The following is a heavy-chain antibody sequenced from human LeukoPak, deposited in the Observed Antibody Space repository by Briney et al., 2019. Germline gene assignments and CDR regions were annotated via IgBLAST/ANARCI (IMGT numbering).Heavy chain of an antibody. J-gene: IGHJ6*02. CDR1: GFTVSSNY. Sequence: GGSLRLSCAASGFTVSSNYMSWVRQAPGKGLEWVSVIYSGGSTYYADSVKGRFTISRDNSRNTLYLQMNSLRAEDTAVYYCARDYVSGWDYYGMDVWGQGTTVTVSS. CDR2: IYSGGST. V-gene: IGHV3-53*01. D-gene: IGHD6-19*01. CDR3: ARDYVSGWDYYGMDV.